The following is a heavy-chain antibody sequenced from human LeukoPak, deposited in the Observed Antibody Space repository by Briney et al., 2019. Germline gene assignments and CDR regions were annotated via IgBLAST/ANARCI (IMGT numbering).Heavy chain of an antibody. J-gene: IGHJ4*02. D-gene: IGHD2-15*01. V-gene: IGHV3-7*01. CDR2: IHPDVSVK. CDR3: ASTFPYCGDGSCAL. CDR1: GLASKNHW. Sequence: PGGSLRLSCLGTGLASKNHWMTWVRQAPGKGLEWVANIHPDVSVKNYMDAVRGRFTISKDNAKNSLYLQLDNLRADDTAVYYCASTFPYCGDGSCALGGQGTLVIVSS.